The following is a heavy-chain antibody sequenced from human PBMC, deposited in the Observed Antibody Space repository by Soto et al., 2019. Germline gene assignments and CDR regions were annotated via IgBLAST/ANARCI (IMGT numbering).Heavy chain of an antibody. CDR2: ISTNGGST. CDR1: GFTFRSYA. Sequence: GGSLILSCAASGFTFRSYAMHWVRQAPGKGLEYVSSISTNGGSTHYADSVKGRFTISRANSKNTQYLQMSSLRADDTAVYYCVKGEYYYDSSGYYPFDYWGQGTLVTVSS. D-gene: IGHD3-22*01. CDR3: VKGEYYYDSSGYYPFDY. J-gene: IGHJ4*02. V-gene: IGHV3-64D*06.